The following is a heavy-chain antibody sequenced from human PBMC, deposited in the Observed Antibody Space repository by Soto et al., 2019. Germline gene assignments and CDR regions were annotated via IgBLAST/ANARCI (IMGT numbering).Heavy chain of an antibody. J-gene: IGHJ6*02. CDR2: ISESGGKT. CDR3: AKDRATIFGVVWKYGMDV. V-gene: IGHV3-23*01. Sequence: EGQLLESGGGLVQPGGSLRLSCVASGFTFRSYAMAWVRQVPGKGLEWVSGISESGGKTNYAESVRGRFSISRDNSRNTLSLLMNNVTAEDTAIYYCAKDRATIFGVVWKYGMDVWGQGTTVSVSS. CDR1: GFTFRSYA. D-gene: IGHD3-3*01.